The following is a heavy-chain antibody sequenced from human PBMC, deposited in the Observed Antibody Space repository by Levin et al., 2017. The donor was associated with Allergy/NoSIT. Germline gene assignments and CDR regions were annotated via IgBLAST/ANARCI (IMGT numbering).Heavy chain of an antibody. Sequence: PSASVKVSCAGTGFIFNNYAMSWVRQTPGKGLEWVSTITAGGVGTYFADYVEGRFTISTDTSQNTVYLHMSSLRAEDTAVYYCAKSPSASGAYGMDVWGRGTTVTVSS. CDR3: AKSPSASGAYGMDV. V-gene: IGHV3-23*01. J-gene: IGHJ6*02. D-gene: IGHD1-26*01. CDR1: GFIFNNYA. CDR2: ITAGGVGT.